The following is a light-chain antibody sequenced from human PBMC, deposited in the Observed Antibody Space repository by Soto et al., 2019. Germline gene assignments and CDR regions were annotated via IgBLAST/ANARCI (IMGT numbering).Light chain of an antibody. CDR2: DVS. CDR1: SRDIGGYNY. V-gene: IGLV2-14*01. CDR3: SSYTPSTVL. Sequence: QSVLTQPASVSGSPGQSITISCTGTSRDIGGYNYVSWYQQHPGKAPKLMIFDVSRRPSGISSRFSGSRSGNTASLTISGLQAEDEADYYCSSYTPSTVLFGGGTKLTVL. J-gene: IGLJ2*01.